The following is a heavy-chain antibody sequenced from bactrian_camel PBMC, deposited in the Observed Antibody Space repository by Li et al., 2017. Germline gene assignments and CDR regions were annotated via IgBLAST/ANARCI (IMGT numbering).Heavy chain of an antibody. Sequence: QVQLVESGGGLVQPGRSLRLSCTASGFTFDIYGMSWVRQAPGKQREGIAIMDSIGSEKYADSVTGRVTISKDNAKNTVDLHMVSLKPEDTAMYYCAADFPRRRAPRLTDVLDLAYKGRGTQVTVS. D-gene: IGHD1*01. V-gene: IGHV3S53*01. CDR1: GFTFDIYG. J-gene: IGHJ4*01. CDR2: MDSIGSE.